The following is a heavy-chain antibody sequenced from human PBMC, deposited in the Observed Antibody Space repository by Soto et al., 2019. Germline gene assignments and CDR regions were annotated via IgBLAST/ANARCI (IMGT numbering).Heavy chain of an antibody. D-gene: IGHD1-7*01. CDR1: EFTFRSYW. Sequence: EVQLVDSGGGLVQPGGSLRLSCAASEFTFRSYWMHWVRQSPGKGLLWVSRISGDGSSTNYADSVKGRFTISRDNAKNTVYLQIDCLRAEDTAVYYCARSLPGTYGAFDLWGQGTMVTVSS. CDR2: ISGDGSST. V-gene: IGHV3-74*01. J-gene: IGHJ3*01. CDR3: ARSLPGTYGAFDL.